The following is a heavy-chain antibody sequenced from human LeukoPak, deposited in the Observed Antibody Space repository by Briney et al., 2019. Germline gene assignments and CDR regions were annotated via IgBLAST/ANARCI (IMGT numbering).Heavy chain of an antibody. J-gene: IGHJ4*02. CDR3: ARGGYQRDY. V-gene: IGHV3-21*05. Sequence: PGGSLRLSCAASGFIFSSYSMNWVRQAPGKGLEWLSYISNSSSLIYYADSVKGRFTISRDNAKNSLYLQMNSLRAEDTAVYYCARGGYQRDYWGQGTLVTVSS. CDR2: ISNSSSLI. CDR1: GFIFSSYS. D-gene: IGHD2-2*01.